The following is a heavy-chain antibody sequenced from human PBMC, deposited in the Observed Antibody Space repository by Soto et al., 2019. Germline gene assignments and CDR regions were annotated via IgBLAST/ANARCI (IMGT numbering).Heavy chain of an antibody. CDR2: FDPEDGET. CDR1: GYTLTKLS. J-gene: IGHJ5*02. V-gene: IGHV1-24*01. CDR3: ATALSRVRATFGP. Sequence: QVQLVQSGAEVKRPGASVKVSCKVSGYTLTKLSMHWVRQAPGKGLEWMAAFDPEDGETIYAKKFQGRVTMTDDTSTDTAYMEVSGLRSEDTALYYCATALSRVRATFGPWGQGTLVTVSS. D-gene: IGHD1-26*01.